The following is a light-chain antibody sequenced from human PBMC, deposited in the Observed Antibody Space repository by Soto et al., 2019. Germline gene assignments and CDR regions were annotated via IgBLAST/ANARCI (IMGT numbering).Light chain of an antibody. J-gene: IGLJ3*02. CDR1: SSNIGSNT. CDR3: AAWDDSLNALV. Sequence: QSVLTQPPSASGTPGQRVTISCSGSSSNIGSNTVNWYQQLPGTAPKLLIYSNNQRPSGVPDRFSGSKSGTSASLAISGLQSEDEADYSCAAWDDSLNALVFGGGTQLTVL. V-gene: IGLV1-44*01. CDR2: SNN.